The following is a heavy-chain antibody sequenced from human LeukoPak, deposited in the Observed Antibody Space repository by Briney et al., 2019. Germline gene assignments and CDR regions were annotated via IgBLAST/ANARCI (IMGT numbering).Heavy chain of an antibody. CDR2: IYPTGGTT. CDR1: GYTFTNHY. V-gene: IGHV1-46*01. Sequence: GASVKVPCKASGYTFTNHYLHWVRQAPGQGLQWMGVIYPTGGTTTYAHDFQGRVTMTRDTSATTAYMELSGLRSDDTAVYYCARDREDYYGAGTYYKHAFDLWGQGTMVIVSS. CDR3: ARDREDYYGAGTYYKHAFDL. J-gene: IGHJ3*01. D-gene: IGHD3-10*01.